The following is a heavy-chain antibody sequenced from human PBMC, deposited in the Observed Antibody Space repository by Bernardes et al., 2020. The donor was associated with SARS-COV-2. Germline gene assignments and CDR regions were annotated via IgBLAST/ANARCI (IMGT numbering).Heavy chain of an antibody. CDR3: ARDLGYCTNGVCSP. D-gene: IGHD2-8*01. Sequence: GSLRLACAGSGFSFSSSWFHWVRQAPGKGLVWVSRINPGGSSTNDADSVKGRFTVYRDNAKNTLFLQMSSLRAEDTAMYYCARDLGYCTNGVCSPWGQGTLVTVS. J-gene: IGHJ5*02. CDR1: GFSFSSSW. CDR2: INPGGSST. V-gene: IGHV3-74*01.